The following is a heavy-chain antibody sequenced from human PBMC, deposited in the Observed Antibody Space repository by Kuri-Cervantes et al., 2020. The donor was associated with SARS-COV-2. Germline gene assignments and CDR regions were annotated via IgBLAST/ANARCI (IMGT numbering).Heavy chain of an antibody. CDR1: GFTFSSYA. V-gene: IGHV3-21*01. CDR3: ARAGRWELLLGRLAYFDY. CDR2: ISSSSSYI. Sequence: GGSLRLSCAASGFTFSSYAMRWVRQAPGKGLEWVSSISSSSSYIYYADSVKGRFTISRDNAKNSLYLQMNSLRAEDTAVYYCARAGRWELLLGRLAYFDYWGQGTLVTVSS. J-gene: IGHJ4*02. D-gene: IGHD1-26*01.